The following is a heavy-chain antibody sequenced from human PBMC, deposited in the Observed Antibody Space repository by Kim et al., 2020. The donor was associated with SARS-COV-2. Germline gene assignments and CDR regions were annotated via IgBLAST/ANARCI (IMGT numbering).Heavy chain of an antibody. J-gene: IGHJ4*02. D-gene: IGHD2-2*01. Sequence: GGSLRLSCAASGFTFSSYAMSWVRQAPGKGLEWVSAISGSGGSTYYADSVKGRFTISRDNSKNTLYLQMNSLRAEDTAVYYCAKYTSDAKGYCSSTSCLGSFDYWGQGTLVTVSS. CDR1: GFTFSSYA. CDR2: ISGSGGST. V-gene: IGHV3-23*01. CDR3: AKYTSDAKGYCSSTSCLGSFDY.